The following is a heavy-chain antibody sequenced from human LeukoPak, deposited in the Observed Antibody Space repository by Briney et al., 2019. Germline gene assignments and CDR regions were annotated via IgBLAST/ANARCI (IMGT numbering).Heavy chain of an antibody. Sequence: ASVKVSCKASGYTFTGYYMHWVRQAPGQGLEWMGWINPNSGGTNYAQKFQGRVTMTRDTSISTAYMELSRLRSDDTAVYYCACCSGGSCYSWAFDIWGQGTMVTVSS. CDR1: GYTFTGYY. J-gene: IGHJ3*02. V-gene: IGHV1-2*02. CDR3: ACCSGGSCYSWAFDI. CDR2: INPNSGGT. D-gene: IGHD2-15*01.